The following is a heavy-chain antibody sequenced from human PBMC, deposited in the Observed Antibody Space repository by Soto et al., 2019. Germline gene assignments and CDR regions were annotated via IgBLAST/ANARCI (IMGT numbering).Heavy chain of an antibody. Sequence: PGGSLRLSCAASGFTFRNYGMNWVRQAPGKGLEWVSSISSSSSYIYYADSVKGRFTISRDNAKNTLYLQMNSLTTEDTAVYYCARAGSYRFDYWGHGTLVTVSS. D-gene: IGHD3-10*01. CDR2: ISSSSSYI. V-gene: IGHV3-21*01. J-gene: IGHJ4*01. CDR1: GFTFRNYG. CDR3: ARAGSYRFDY.